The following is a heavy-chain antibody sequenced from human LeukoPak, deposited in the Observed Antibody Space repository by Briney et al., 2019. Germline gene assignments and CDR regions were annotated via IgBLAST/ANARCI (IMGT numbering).Heavy chain of an antibody. J-gene: IGHJ5*02. CDR3: ARGRGCSSTSCYNWFDP. CDR2: INHSGST. D-gene: IGHD2-2*01. CDR1: AGSFSGYY. Sequence: SETLSLTCAVYAGSFSGYYWSWIRQPPGKGLEWIGDINHSGSTNYNPSLKRRVTISVDTSKNQFSLRLSSVTAADTALYHCARGRGCSSTSCYNWFDPWGQGTLVTVSS. V-gene: IGHV4-34*01.